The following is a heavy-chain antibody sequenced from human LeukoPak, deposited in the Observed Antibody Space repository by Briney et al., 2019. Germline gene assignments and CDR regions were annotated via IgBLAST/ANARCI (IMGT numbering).Heavy chain of an antibody. D-gene: IGHD6-13*01. Sequence: SETLSLTCTVSGDSISSYYWGWIRQPPGKGLEWIGYIYYSGSTNYNPSLKSRVTISVDTSKNQFSLNLTSVTAADTAVYYCAREVVAAAGTVDYWGQGNLPTASS. CDR2: IYYSGST. V-gene: IGHV4-59*01. CDR3: AREVVAAAGTVDY. J-gene: IGHJ4*02. CDR1: GDSISSYY.